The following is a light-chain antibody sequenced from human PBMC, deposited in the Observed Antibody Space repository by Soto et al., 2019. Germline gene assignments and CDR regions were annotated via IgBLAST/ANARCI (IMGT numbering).Light chain of an antibody. CDR3: EEGYCDPLD. Sequence: DIQMTQSPPSLSASVGDRVTITCRASQSISTYLNWYQQKQGQAPKLLIFVASSLQSGVPPRFSGSGSVTDFTLAISGLLPEYFASYYCEEGYCDPLDFGQGSRLEIK. J-gene: IGKJ5*01. V-gene: IGKV1-39*01. CDR1: QSISTY. CDR2: VAS.